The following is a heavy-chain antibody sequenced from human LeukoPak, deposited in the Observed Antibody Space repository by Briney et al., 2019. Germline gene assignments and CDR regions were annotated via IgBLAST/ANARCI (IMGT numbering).Heavy chain of an antibody. J-gene: IGHJ4*02. Sequence: PGGSLRLSCAGSGFTFGGYGMHWFRQTPGKGLEWVAVIAYDGSRAFYADSVKGRFTISRDNSKNTMFVQMDDLRAEDTAVYYCTRYNNDHFDYWGQGTLVTVSS. CDR2: IAYDGSRA. CDR1: GFTFGGYG. D-gene: IGHD1-14*01. CDR3: TRYNNDHFDY. V-gene: IGHV3-33*01.